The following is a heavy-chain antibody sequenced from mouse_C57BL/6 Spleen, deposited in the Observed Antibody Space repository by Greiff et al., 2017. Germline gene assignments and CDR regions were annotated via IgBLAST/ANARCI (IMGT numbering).Heavy chain of an antibody. J-gene: IGHJ4*01. CDR1: GFTFSSYS. CDR3: AGDREGNRLDAMDC. CDR2: ISDGGSYT. V-gene: IGHV5-4*01. D-gene: IGHD2-1*01. Sequence: EVQLMESGGGLVKPGGSLKLSCAASGFTFSSYSMSWVRQTPEKRLEWIATISDGGSYTYYPDNVKGRFTISRDSAKNNLYLQMSHLKSEDTAMYYCAGDREGNRLDAMDCWGRGTSVAVSS.